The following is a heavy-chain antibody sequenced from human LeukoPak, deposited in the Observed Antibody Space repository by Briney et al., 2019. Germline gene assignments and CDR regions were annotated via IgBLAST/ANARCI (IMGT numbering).Heavy chain of an antibody. V-gene: IGHV5-51*01. Sequence: GESLKISCKGSGYSFTSYWIGWVRQMPGKGLEWMGIIYPGDSDTGYSPSFQGQVTISADKSISTAYLQWSSLKASDTAMYYCATRIQSAYYYYGMDVWGQGTTVTVSS. J-gene: IGHJ6*02. D-gene: IGHD5-18*01. CDR1: GYSFTSYW. CDR3: ATRIQSAYYYYGMDV. CDR2: IYPGDSDT.